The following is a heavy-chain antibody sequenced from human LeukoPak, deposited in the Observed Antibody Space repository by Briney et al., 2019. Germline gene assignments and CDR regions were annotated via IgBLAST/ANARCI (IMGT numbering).Heavy chain of an antibody. J-gene: IGHJ4*02. CDR1: GYTFTSYD. V-gene: IGHV1-8*01. D-gene: IGHD4-17*01. CDR2: MNPNSGNT. Sequence: RASVKVSCKASGYTFTSYDINWVRQATGQGLERMGWMNPNSGNTGYAQKFQGRVTMTRNTSISTAYMELSSLRSEDTAVYYCARVPMTTVTPDFDYWGQGTLVTVSS. CDR3: ARVPMTTVTPDFDY.